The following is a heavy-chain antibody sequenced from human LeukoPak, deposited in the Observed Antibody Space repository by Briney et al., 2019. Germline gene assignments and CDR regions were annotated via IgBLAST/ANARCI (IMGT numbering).Heavy chain of an antibody. V-gene: IGHV3-23*01. CDR1: GFTFSNYA. Sequence: PGGSLRLSCAASGFTFSNYAVSWVRQAPGKGLEWVSAISGSGGSTYYADSVKGRFTISRDNSKNTLYLQMNSLRAEDTAVYYCARDKYSYGPFFDYWGQGTLVTVSS. D-gene: IGHD5-18*01. CDR3: ARDKYSYGPFFDY. J-gene: IGHJ4*02. CDR2: ISGSGGST.